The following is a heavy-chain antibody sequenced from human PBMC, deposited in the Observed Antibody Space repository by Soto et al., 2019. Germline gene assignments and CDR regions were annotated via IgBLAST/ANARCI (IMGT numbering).Heavy chain of an antibody. CDR2: IYSSGRT. D-gene: IGHD3-9*01. J-gene: IGHJ2*01. CDR3: ARDFDVNTALDYWYFDL. V-gene: IGHV4-4*07. Sequence: QVHLQESGPGVVKASETLSLTCSLSGGSTSGKYWSWIRQSAGKGLEWIGRIYSSGRTHYNPSLGSRVSMSVAQNSFSIRLTYVTAADTAIYYCARDFDVNTALDYWYFDLWGRGTQVSVSS. CDR1: GGSTSGKY.